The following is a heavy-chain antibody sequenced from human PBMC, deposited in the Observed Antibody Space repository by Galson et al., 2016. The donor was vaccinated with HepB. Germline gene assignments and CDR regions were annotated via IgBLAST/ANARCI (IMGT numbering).Heavy chain of an antibody. CDR3: ARDHSLGPGVVYYFDK. Sequence: SLRLSCAASGFIFSDFGMHWVRQAPGKGLEWVAFIGWDGNEKHYGDSVRGRFTISRDNSKNTLSLEMNSLTVEDTAVYFCARDHSLGPGVVYYFDKWGQGTLVTVSS. CDR2: IGWDGNEK. V-gene: IGHV3-33*08. J-gene: IGHJ4*02. CDR1: GFIFSDFG. D-gene: IGHD3-10*01.